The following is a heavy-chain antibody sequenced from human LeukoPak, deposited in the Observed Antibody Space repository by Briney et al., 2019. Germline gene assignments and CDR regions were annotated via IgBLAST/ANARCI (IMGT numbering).Heavy chain of an antibody. CDR1: GGSVSSGLNK. J-gene: IGHJ5*02. Sequence: SETLSLTCTVSGGSVSSGLNKWSWIRQPPGKGLEWIGDISYSGIAPYTPSLRSRVTISVDTSTNQFSLTLGSVTAADTAVYYCATEAECSGGTCYSYGWFDPGGQGTQVIVS. V-gene: IGHV4-61*01. CDR3: ATEAECSGGTCYSYGWFDP. CDR2: ISYSGIA. D-gene: IGHD2-15*01.